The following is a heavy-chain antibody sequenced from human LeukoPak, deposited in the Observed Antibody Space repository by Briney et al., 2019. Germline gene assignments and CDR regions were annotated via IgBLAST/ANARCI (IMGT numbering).Heavy chain of an antibody. V-gene: IGHV3-66*01. J-gene: IGHJ4*02. Sequence: GGSLRLSCAASGFTVSSNYMSWVRQAPGKGLEWVSVIYSGGSTYYADSVKGRFTISRDNSKNTLYLQMNSLRAEDTAVYYCAAHSATYYDFWSGYFGSFDYWGQGTLVAVSS. CDR3: AAHSATYYDFWSGYFGSFDY. CDR1: GFTVSSNY. CDR2: IYSGGST. D-gene: IGHD3-3*01.